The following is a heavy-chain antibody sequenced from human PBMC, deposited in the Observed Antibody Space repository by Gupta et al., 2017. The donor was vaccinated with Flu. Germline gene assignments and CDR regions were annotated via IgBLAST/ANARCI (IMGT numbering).Heavy chain of an antibody. D-gene: IGHD4-17*01. V-gene: IGHV3-48*03. CDR2: ISTSSYNI. J-gene: IGHJ6*02. CDR3: ARAPWKDGDNYYYNAMDV. CDR1: GFTFSSYE. Sequence: EVQLVESGGGLVQPGGSLRLSCAVSGFTFSSYEMNWVRQAPGKGLEWVAYISTSSYNIYYADSVKGRFTISRDNAKSSLYLQMNSLRAEDTAVYYCARAPWKDGDNYYYNAMDVWGQGTTVTVSS.